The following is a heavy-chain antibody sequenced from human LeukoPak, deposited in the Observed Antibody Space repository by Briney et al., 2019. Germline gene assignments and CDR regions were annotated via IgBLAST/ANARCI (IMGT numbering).Heavy chain of an antibody. D-gene: IGHD3-22*01. CDR3: ARRGYYDTSGYLFDD. CDR1: GFTFSSYE. J-gene: IGHJ4*02. Sequence: GGSLRLSCAASGFTFSSYEMNWVRPAPGRGLEWVSYISSSGSSIYYVDSVKGRFIISRDNAKNSLFLQMNSLRAEDTAVYYCARRGYYDTSGYLFDDWGEGTLVTVSS. CDR2: ISSSGSSI. V-gene: IGHV3-48*03.